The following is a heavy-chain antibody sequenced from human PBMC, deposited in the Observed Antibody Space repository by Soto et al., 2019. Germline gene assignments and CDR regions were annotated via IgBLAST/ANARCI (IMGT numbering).Heavy chain of an antibody. V-gene: IGHV4-59*07. CDR2: FHNIESA. D-gene: IGHD3-10*01. CDR1: GGSITNYF. CDR3: ARRWSGTDY. Sequence: SYTLSVTCTVSGGSITNYFWSWIRQPPGKGLEWIGYFHNIESASYNPSLQSRVTISADVSRNQYSLEMRSVTAADTAVYYCARRWSGTDYWGHGTLVTGSS. J-gene: IGHJ4*01.